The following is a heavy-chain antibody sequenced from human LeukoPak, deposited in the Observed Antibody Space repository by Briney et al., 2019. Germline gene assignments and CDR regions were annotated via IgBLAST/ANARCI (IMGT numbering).Heavy chain of an antibody. D-gene: IGHD3-22*01. Sequence: SGGSLRLSCAASGFTFSICAMSWVRQAPGKGLQWVSSITSSGDGTYYADSVKGRFTISRDNSENMLYLQMNSLRVEDTAVYFCAKDRPNYYGSNGHYYRRDGDYWGQGTLVTVSS. J-gene: IGHJ4*02. CDR1: GFTFSICA. V-gene: IGHV3-23*01. CDR2: ITSSGDGT. CDR3: AKDRPNYYGSNGHYYRRDGDY.